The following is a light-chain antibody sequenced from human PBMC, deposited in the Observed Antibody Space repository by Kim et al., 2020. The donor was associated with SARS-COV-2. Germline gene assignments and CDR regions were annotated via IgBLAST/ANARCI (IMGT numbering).Light chain of an antibody. CDR3: QQYSSSPAT. V-gene: IGKV3-20*01. CDR2: GAS. Sequence: LPPGERATPHCRPSQSVSSNYLAWYQQKPGQAPRLLIYGASSRATGIPDRFSGSGSGTDFTLTITRLEPEDFAVYYCQQYSSSPATFGQGTKVDIK. J-gene: IGKJ1*01. CDR1: QSVSSNY.